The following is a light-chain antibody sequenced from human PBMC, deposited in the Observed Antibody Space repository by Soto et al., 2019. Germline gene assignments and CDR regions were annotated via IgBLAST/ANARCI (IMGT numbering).Light chain of an antibody. Sequence: DIQMTQSPSTLSAFVGDRVTLTCRASQSISSWLAWYQRKPGKAPKLLIYDASSLQSGVPSRLSGIESGTEFTLSISSMQPDDFATYYCQQYNTYRTFGQGTKVDIK. CDR2: DAS. J-gene: IGKJ1*01. CDR1: QSISSW. CDR3: QQYNTYRT. V-gene: IGKV1-5*01.